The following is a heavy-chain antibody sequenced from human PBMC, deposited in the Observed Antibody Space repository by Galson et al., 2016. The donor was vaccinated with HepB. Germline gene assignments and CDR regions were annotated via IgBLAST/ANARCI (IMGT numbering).Heavy chain of an antibody. Sequence: SETLSLTCTVSGASISGYYLSWIRQPPGKGLEWIEYIYYSGRTNYNPSLKSRVTISVDTSKNQFSLKLSSVTAADTAVYYCARDDSGGWYGFHYGMDVWGQGTTVTVSS. J-gene: IGHJ6*02. CDR3: ARDDSGGWYGFHYGMDV. CDR2: IYYSGRT. D-gene: IGHD6-19*01. V-gene: IGHV4-59*01. CDR1: GASISGYY.